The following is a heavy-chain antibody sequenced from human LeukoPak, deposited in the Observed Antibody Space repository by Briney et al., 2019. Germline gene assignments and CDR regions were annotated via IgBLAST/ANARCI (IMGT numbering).Heavy chain of an antibody. V-gene: IGHV3-53*05. J-gene: IGHJ6*03. CDR2: IYSGGST. CDR3: AKDRCSNGIGCYYYYMDV. CDR1: GFTVSSNY. D-gene: IGHD2-8*01. Sequence: GGSLRLSCAASGFTVSSNYMSWVRQAPGKGLEWVSVIYSGGSTYYADSVKGRFSISRDSSKNILYLQMNSLRAEDTAVYYCAKDRCSNGIGCYYYYMDVWGKGTTVTISS.